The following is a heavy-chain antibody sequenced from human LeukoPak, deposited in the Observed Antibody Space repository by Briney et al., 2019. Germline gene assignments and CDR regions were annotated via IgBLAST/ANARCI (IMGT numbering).Heavy chain of an antibody. Sequence: ASVKVSCKASGGTFSSYAISWVRQAPGQGLEWMGGIIPIFGTANYAQKFQGRVTITADESTSTAYMELSRLRSDDTAVYYCARTSGSSGYYPPEVDFDYWGQGTLVTVSS. J-gene: IGHJ4*02. V-gene: IGHV1-69*01. D-gene: IGHD3-22*01. CDR2: IIPIFGTA. CDR3: ARTSGSSGYYPPEVDFDY. CDR1: GGTFSSYA.